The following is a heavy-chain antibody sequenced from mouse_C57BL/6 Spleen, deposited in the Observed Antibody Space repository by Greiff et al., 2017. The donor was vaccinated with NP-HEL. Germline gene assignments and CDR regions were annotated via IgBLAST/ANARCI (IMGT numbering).Heavy chain of an antibody. J-gene: IGHJ4*01. CDR3: ARSRGYGYAGDYAMDY. D-gene: IGHD2-2*01. CDR2: IDPNSGGT. V-gene: IGHV1-72*01. CDR1: GYTFTSYW. Sequence: QVQLQQPGAELVKPGASVKLSCKASGYTFTSYWMHWVKQRPGRGLEWIGRIDPNSGGTKYNEKFKSKATLTVDKPSSTAYMQLSSLTSEDSAVYYCARSRGYGYAGDYAMDYWGQGTSVTVSS.